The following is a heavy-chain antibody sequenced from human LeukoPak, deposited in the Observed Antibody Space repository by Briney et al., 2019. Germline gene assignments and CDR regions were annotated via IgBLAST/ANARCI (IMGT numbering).Heavy chain of an antibody. Sequence: ASVKVSCKGSGCTFTSYYMHWVRQAPGQGLEWMGIIDPSGGSTSYAQKFQGRVTMTRDTSTSTVYMELSSLRSEDTAVYYCARVAAAADTDYWGPGTLVTVSS. J-gene: IGHJ4*02. V-gene: IGHV1-46*01. CDR1: GCTFTSYY. CDR3: ARVAAAADTDY. D-gene: IGHD6-13*01. CDR2: IDPSGGST.